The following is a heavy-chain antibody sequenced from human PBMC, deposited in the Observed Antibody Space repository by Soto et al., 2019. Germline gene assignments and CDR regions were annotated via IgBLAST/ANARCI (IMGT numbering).Heavy chain of an antibody. D-gene: IGHD3-10*01. Sequence: GGSLRLSCAASGFTFSSYSMNWVRQAPGKGLEWVSSISSSSSYIYYADSVKGRFTISRDNAKNSLYLQMNSLRAEDTAVYYCARVGLWFGELGDYMDVWGKGTTVTVSS. V-gene: IGHV3-21*01. CDR3: ARVGLWFGELGDYMDV. CDR1: GFTFSSYS. J-gene: IGHJ6*03. CDR2: ISSSSSYI.